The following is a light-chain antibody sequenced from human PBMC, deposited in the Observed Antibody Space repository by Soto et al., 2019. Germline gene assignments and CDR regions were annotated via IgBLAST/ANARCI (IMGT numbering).Light chain of an antibody. CDR2: NVN. Sequence: QSALTQPASVSGSPGQSITISCTGTSSDVGDYNSVSWYQQHPGRAPKLIIYNVNTRPSGVSDRFSGSKSGYTASLTISGLQAEDEADYYCSSSSSSSTLVVFGGGTKVTVL. J-gene: IGLJ2*01. CDR1: SSDVGDYNS. V-gene: IGLV2-14*03. CDR3: SSSSSSSTLVV.